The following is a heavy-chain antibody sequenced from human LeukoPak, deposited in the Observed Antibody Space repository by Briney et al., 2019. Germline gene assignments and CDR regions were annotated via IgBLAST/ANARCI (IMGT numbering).Heavy chain of an antibody. CDR1: GYTFGSYG. J-gene: IGHJ4*02. CDR3: ARFGELYFDS. Sequence: ASVKVSCKASGYTFGSYGISWVRQAPGQGLEWMGWINGYSGNTKYAQKVQGRVAMTRDTSTSTAYMELRSLRSDDTAVYYCARFGELYFDSWGQGTLVTVSS. D-gene: IGHD3-10*01. V-gene: IGHV1-18*01. CDR2: INGYSGNT.